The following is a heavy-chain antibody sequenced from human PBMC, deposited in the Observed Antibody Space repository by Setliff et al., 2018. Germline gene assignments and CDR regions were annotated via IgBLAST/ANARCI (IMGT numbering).Heavy chain of an antibody. Sequence: SEILSLTCAVSGVSVNSLTWWSWVRQSPGKGLEWIGHIYHDGNTKSYPSVHFNQSLKSRVTMSVDKSKNHFSLELTSVTAADTAVYYCARGGGGYHAASWGQGILVTVSS. CDR3: ARGGGGYHAAS. J-gene: IGHJ5*02. D-gene: IGHD2-2*01. CDR1: GVSVNSLTW. CDR2: IYHDGNT. V-gene: IGHV4-4*02.